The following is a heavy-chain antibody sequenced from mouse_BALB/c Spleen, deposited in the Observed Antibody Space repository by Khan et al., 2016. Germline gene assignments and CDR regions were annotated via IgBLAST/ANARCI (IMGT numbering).Heavy chain of an antibody. CDR1: GISITTGNYR. J-gene: IGHJ4*01. V-gene: IGHV3-5*02. Sequence: EVKLLESGPGLVKPSQTVSLTCTVTGISITTGNYRWSWIRQFPGNKLEWIGYIYYSGTITYNPSLTSRTTITRDTSKNQFFLEMNSLTAEDTATYYCARDYGNYDGTYAMDYWGQGTSVTVSS. CDR2: IYYSGTI. CDR3: ARDYGNYDGTYAMDY. D-gene: IGHD2-1*01.